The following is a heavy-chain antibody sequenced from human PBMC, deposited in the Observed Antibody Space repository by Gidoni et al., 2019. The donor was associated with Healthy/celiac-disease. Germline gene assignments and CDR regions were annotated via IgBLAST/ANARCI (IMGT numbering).Heavy chain of an antibody. D-gene: IGHD1-26*01. CDR3: AKAPEGAFYIFDY. CDR1: GFPLSGYG. J-gene: IGHJ4*02. Sequence: QVQLVESGGGVVQPGRSLRLSCAASGFPLSGYGMHWVRQAPGKGLEWVAVISYDGSNKYYADSVKGRFTISRDNSKNTLYLQMNSLRAEDTAVYYCAKAPEGAFYIFDYWGQGTLVTVSS. CDR2: ISYDGSNK. V-gene: IGHV3-30*18.